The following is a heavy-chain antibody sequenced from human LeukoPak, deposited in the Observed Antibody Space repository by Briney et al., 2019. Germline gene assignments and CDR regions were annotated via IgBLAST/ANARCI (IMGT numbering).Heavy chain of an antibody. J-gene: IGHJ4*02. CDR2: IYHSGST. CDR1: GGSISSSSYY. Sequence: SETLSLTCTVSGGSISSSSYYWGWIRQPPGKGLEWIGSIYHSGSTYYNPSLKSRVTISVDTSKNQFSLKLSSVTAADTAVYHCARDSFWSGYYKYYFDYWGQGTLVTVSS. D-gene: IGHD3-3*01. CDR3: ARDSFWSGYYKYYFDY. V-gene: IGHV4-39*07.